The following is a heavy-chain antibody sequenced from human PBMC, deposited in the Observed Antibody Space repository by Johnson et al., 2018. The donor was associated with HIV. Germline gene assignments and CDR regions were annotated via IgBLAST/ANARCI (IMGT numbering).Heavy chain of an antibody. CDR3: ARGPSVVTLHAFDL. V-gene: IGHV3-48*01. CDR1: GFTFSSYG. Sequence: VQLVESGGGVVQPGRSLRLSCAASGFTFSSYGMHWVRQAPGKGLEWVSYISSSGSTIYYADSVKGRFTISRDNSKNTLYLQMNSLRAGDTAVYYCARGPSVVTLHAFDLWGQGTLVTVSS. D-gene: IGHD4-23*01. CDR2: ISSSGSTI. J-gene: IGHJ3*01.